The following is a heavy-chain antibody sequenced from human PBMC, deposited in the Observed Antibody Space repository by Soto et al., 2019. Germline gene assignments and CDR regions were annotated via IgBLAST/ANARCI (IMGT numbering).Heavy chain of an antibody. CDR1: GFTFSSYG. V-gene: IGHV3-33*01. J-gene: IGHJ5*02. CDR3: AREVFLDFDP. CDR2: IWYDGSNK. D-gene: IGHD3-3*01. Sequence: QVQLVESGGGVVQPGRSLRLSCAASGFTFSSYGMHWVRQAPGKGLGWVAVIWYDGSNKYYADSVKGRFTISRDNSKNTLYLQMNSLRAEDTAVYYCAREVFLDFDPWGQGTLVTVSS.